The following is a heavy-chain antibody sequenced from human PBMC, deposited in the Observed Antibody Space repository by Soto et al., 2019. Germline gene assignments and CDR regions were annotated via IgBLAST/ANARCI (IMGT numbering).Heavy chain of an antibody. Sequence: QVQLQESGPGLVKPSQTLSLTCTVSGGSISSGGYYWSWIRQQPGKGLEGIGYIYYSGSTYYNPSFKSGVNISVDTSKNQISLKLSSVTAADTAVYYCARILGPYYGSGSLDWFDPWGQGTLVTVSS. CDR1: GGSISSGGYY. D-gene: IGHD3-10*01. J-gene: IGHJ5*02. CDR2: IYYSGST. CDR3: ARILGPYYGSGSLDWFDP. V-gene: IGHV4-31*03.